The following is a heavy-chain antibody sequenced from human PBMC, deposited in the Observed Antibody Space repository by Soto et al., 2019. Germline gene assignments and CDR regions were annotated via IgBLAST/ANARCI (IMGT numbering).Heavy chain of an antibody. CDR2: IISGGTRV. CDR1: GFTFSNDW. CDR3: ARERTSKGGMDV. J-gene: IGHJ6*02. V-gene: IGHV3-74*01. Sequence: GGSLRLSCAASGFTFSNDWMNWVRQGPGKGLEWVSRIISGGTRVTYADSVKGRFTIARDNAKNTLYLEMHSLTAEDTAVYYCARERTSKGGMDVWGQGTTVTV.